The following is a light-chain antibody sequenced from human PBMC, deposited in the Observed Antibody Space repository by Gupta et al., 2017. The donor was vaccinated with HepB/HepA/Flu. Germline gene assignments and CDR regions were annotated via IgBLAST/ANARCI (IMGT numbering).Light chain of an antibody. V-gene: IGLV3-1*01. CDR1: KLGDKY. CDR3: QAWDRFIYV. CDR2: EDR. J-gene: IGLJ1*01. Sequence: SYALTQPPSLSVSPGQTASLTCSGHKLGDKYVSWYQQKPGQSPVVLIYEDRKRPSGIPGRFSGSNSGSTATLTISVTQARDEADYYCQAWDRFIYVFGSGTKVTVL.